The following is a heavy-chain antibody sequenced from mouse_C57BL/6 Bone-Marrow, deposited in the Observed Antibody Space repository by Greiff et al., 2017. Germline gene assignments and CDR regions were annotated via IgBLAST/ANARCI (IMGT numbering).Heavy chain of an antibody. Sequence: QVQLKQPGAELVRPGSSVKLSCKASGYTFTSYWMDWVKQRPGQGLEWIGNIYPSDSETHYNQKFKDKATLTVDKSSSTAYMQLSSLTSEDSAVYYCARSLGYYDYDGYYFDYWGQGTTLTVAS. D-gene: IGHD2-4*01. CDR2: IYPSDSET. V-gene: IGHV1-61*01. J-gene: IGHJ2*01. CDR3: ARSLGYYDYDGYYFDY. CDR1: GYTFTSYW.